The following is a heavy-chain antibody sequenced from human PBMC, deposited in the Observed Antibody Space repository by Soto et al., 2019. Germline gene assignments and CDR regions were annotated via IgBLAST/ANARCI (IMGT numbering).Heavy chain of an antibody. D-gene: IGHD3-10*01. J-gene: IGHJ6*02. CDR1: GDTFTAYF. CDR2: IKAKNGGT. V-gene: IGHV1-2*06. Sequence: QVQLVQSGDEVKKPVASVKVSCKASGDTFTAYFVHWFRQAPGTGLEWMGRIKAKNGGTDYAQRFQGRVTMTRDTSISTASMELTRLSSVDTAGYYCARFGGMVDWGQGTTVIVSS. CDR3: ARFGGMVD.